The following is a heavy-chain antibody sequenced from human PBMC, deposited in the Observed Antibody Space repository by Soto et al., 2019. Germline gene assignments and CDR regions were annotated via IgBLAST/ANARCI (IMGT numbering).Heavy chain of an antibody. V-gene: IGHV4-59*01. Sequence: TSETLSLTCTVSGGSISSYYWSWIRQPPGKGLEWIGYIYYSGSTNYNPSLKSRVTISVDTSKNQFSLKLSSVTAADTAVYYCARDLGKWELLLHDAFDIWGQGTMVTDSS. D-gene: IGHD1-26*01. CDR3: ARDLGKWELLLHDAFDI. J-gene: IGHJ3*02. CDR1: GGSISSYY. CDR2: IYYSGST.